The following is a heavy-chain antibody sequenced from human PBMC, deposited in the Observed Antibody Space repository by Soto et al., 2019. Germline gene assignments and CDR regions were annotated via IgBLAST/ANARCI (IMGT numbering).Heavy chain of an antibody. CDR3: ARDRGYSYGYDDYYYYGMDV. D-gene: IGHD5-18*01. Sequence: ASVKVSCKASGYTFTGYYMHWVRQAPGQGLEWMGWINPNSGGTNYAQKFQGRVTMTRDTSISTAYMELSRLRSDDTAVYYCARDRGYSYGYDDYYYYGMDVWGQGTTVTV. J-gene: IGHJ6*02. V-gene: IGHV1-2*02. CDR2: INPNSGGT. CDR1: GYTFTGYY.